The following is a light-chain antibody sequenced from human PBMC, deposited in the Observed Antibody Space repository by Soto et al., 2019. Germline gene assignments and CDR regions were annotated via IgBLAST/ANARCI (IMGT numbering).Light chain of an antibody. CDR2: GAS. V-gene: IGKV3-20*01. CDR3: QQYGSSPYT. Sequence: EIVLTQSPGTLSLSPGERATLSCRASQSVSSSYLAWYQQKSGQAPRLLIYGASSRATGIPDRFSGSGSGTDFTLTISRLEPEDFAVYYFQQYGSSPYTFGQGTKLEIK. CDR1: QSVSSSY. J-gene: IGKJ2*01.